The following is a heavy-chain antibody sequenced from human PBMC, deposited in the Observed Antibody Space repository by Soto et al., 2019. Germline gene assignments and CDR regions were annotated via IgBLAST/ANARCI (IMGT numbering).Heavy chain of an antibody. Sequence: PXPTLSLTWVISGDIVATNSATWDCLRQSPSRGLEWLGRTYYRSYWYNDYAASVKGPISINPDTSNNQVSLQLKYVTPDDTAVYYCVRLIGDSWLDSWGQGTLVTVSS. CDR1: GDIVATNSAT. V-gene: IGHV6-1*01. CDR2: TYYRSYWYN. D-gene: IGHD2-8*01. J-gene: IGHJ5*01. CDR3: VRLIGDSWLDS.